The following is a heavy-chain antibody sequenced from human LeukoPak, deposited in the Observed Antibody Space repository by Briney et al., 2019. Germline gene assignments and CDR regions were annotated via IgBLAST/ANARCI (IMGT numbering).Heavy chain of an antibody. J-gene: IGHJ5*02. V-gene: IGHV4-39*07. Sequence: SETLSLTCTVSGGSISSSSYYWGWIRQPPGKGLEWIGSIYYSGSTYYNPSLKSRVTISVGTSKNQFSLKLSSVTAADTAVYYCGGLYCSGGSCYSGWFDPWGQGTLVTVSS. D-gene: IGHD2-15*01. CDR3: GGLYCSGGSCYSGWFDP. CDR2: IYYSGST. CDR1: GGSISSSSYY.